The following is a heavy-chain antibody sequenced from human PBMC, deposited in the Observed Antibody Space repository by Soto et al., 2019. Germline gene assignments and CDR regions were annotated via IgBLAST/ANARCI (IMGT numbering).Heavy chain of an antibody. D-gene: IGHD6-19*01. CDR3: AKVGLAMADPYYFDY. CDR2: ISGRGGST. CDR1: GFTFGSYA. V-gene: IGHV3-23*01. J-gene: IGHJ4*02. Sequence: EVQLLESGGGLLQPGRSLRLSCAASGFTFGSYAMSWVRQAPGKGLEWVSAISGRGGSTFYTDSVRGRFTISRDNSKNMLYLQMYSLRAEYTAVYYCAKVGLAMADPYYFDYWGQGTLVTVSS.